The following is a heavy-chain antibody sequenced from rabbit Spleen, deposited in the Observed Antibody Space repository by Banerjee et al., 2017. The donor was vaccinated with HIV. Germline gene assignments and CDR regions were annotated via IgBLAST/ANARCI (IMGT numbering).Heavy chain of an antibody. D-gene: IGHD1-1*01. V-gene: IGHV1S40*01. CDR2: IAGSSSGFT. J-gene: IGHJ4*01. CDR1: GFSFSSSDY. CDR3: ARDLVGVIGWNFYL. Sequence: QSLEESGGDLVKPGASLTLTCTASGFSFSSSDYICWVRQAPGKGLEWISCIAGSSSGFTYSATWAKGRFTISRTSSTTVTLRMTSLTATDTATYFCARDLVGVIGWNFYLWGPGTLVTVS.